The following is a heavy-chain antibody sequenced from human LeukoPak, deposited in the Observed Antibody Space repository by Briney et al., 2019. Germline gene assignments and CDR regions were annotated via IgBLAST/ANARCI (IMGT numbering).Heavy chain of an antibody. Sequence: PSETLCLTCIVSGGSISRSSYHWGWIRQPPGKGLEWIANIHSSGSTYYNPSFESRVTISLDTSKNHFSLKLRSVTAADTAVYFCARHLPVSMVDAWGQGTLVTVSS. CDR1: GGSISRSSYH. CDR2: IHSSGST. CDR3: ARHLPVSMVDA. V-gene: IGHV4-39*07. D-gene: IGHD3-16*01. J-gene: IGHJ5*02.